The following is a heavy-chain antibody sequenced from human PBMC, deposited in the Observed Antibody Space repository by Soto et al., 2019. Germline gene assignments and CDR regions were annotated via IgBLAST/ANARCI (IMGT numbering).Heavy chain of an antibody. CDR1: GYKFTDYY. Sequence: VQSGAEVKKPGDSVKVSCKSSGYKFTDYYIHWVRQAPGQGPEWMGWVNPKRGDAVYAQKFQGWVTMTRDTATTTAYLEVNRLKPDDTAVYFCARDPGLPGRYWYFDLWGRGTLVTISS. D-gene: IGHD3-9*01. V-gene: IGHV1-2*04. CDR3: ARDPGLPGRYWYFDL. J-gene: IGHJ2*01. CDR2: VNPKRGDA.